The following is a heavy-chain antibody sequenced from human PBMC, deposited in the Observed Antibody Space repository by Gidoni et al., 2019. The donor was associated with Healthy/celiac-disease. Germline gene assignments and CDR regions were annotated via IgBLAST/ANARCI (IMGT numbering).Heavy chain of an antibody. CDR1: GCTFSSYA. D-gene: IGHD5-18*01. CDR3: ARDSSGTGYSYGFYFDY. V-gene: IGHV1-69*01. CDR2: IIPIFGTA. J-gene: IGHJ4*02. Sequence: QVQLVQSGAEVKKPGSSVKVPCKASGCTFSSYAISWVRQAPEQGLEGMGGIIPIFGTANYEQKFQGRVTITADESTSTAYMELSSLRSEDTAVYYCARDSSGTGYSYGFYFDYWGQGTLVTVSS.